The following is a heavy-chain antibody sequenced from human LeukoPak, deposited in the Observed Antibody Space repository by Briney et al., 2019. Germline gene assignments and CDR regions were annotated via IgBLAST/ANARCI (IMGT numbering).Heavy chain of an antibody. D-gene: IGHD3-10*02. CDR3: AKSRVRGVYYFDY. V-gene: IGHV3-30*18. Sequence: GGSLRLSCAASGFTFRTYGMNWVRQAPGKGLEWVAIISYDGSNEDYADSVKGRFTISRDNFKNTLYLQMNSLRAEDSAVYYCAKSRVRGVYYFDYWGQGTLVTVSS. J-gene: IGHJ4*02. CDR2: ISYDGSNE. CDR1: GFTFRTYG.